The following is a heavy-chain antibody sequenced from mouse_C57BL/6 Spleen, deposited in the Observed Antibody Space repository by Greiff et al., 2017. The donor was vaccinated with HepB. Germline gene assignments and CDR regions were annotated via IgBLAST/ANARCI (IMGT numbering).Heavy chain of an antibody. Sequence: VQLQQPGAELVKPGASVKLSCKASGYTFTSYWMHWVKQRPGQGLEWIGMIHPNSGSTNYNEKFKSKATLTVDKSSSTAYMQLSSLTSEDSAVYYCGRSYDYDGVWFAYWGQGTLVTVSA. J-gene: IGHJ3*01. CDR2: IHPNSGST. CDR3: GRSYDYDGVWFAY. V-gene: IGHV1-64*01. CDR1: GYTFTSYW. D-gene: IGHD2-4*01.